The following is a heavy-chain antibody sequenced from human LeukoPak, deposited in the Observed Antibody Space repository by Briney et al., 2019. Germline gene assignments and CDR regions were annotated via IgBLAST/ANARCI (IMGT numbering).Heavy chain of an antibody. D-gene: IGHD3-10*01. V-gene: IGHV4-30-2*01. CDR3: ARRMWGDYYGSGSYYNAPYYYYYMDV. J-gene: IGHJ6*03. CDR1: GGSISSGGYY. CDR2: IYHSGST. Sequence: SETLSLTCTVSGGSISSGGYYWSWIRQPPGKGLEWIGYIYHSGSTYYNPSLKSRVTISVDRSKNQFSLKLSSVTAADTAVYYCARRMWGDYYGSGSYYNAPYYYYYMDVWGKGTTVTVSS.